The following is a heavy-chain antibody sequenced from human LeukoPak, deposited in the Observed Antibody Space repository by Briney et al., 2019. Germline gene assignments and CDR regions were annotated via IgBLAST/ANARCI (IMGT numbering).Heavy chain of an antibody. CDR2: IIPIFGTA. CDR1: GGTFSSYA. V-gene: IGHV1-69*13. J-gene: IGHJ3*01. CDR3: ALPPRGYCSGGSCYSMGMDV. D-gene: IGHD2-15*01. Sequence: SVKVSCKASGGTFSSYAISWVRQAPGQGLEWMGGIIPIFGTANYAQKFQGRVTITADESTSTAYMELSSLRSEDTAVYYCALPPRGYCSGGSCYSMGMDVWGQGIMVTVSS.